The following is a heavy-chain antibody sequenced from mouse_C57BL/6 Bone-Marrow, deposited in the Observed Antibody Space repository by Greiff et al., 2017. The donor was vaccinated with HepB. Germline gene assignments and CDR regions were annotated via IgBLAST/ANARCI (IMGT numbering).Heavy chain of an antibody. D-gene: IGHD1-1*01. CDR1: GFTFSDYY. Sequence: EVKLVESGGGLVQPGGSLKLSCAASGFTFSDYYMYWVRQTPEKRLEWVAYISNGGGSTYYPDTVKGRFTISRDNAKNTLYLQMSRLKSEDTAMYYCARIPPIYYYGSRIPDWYFDVWGTGTTVTVSS. V-gene: IGHV5-12*01. CDR2: ISNGGGST. CDR3: ARIPPIYYYGSRIPDWYFDV. J-gene: IGHJ1*03.